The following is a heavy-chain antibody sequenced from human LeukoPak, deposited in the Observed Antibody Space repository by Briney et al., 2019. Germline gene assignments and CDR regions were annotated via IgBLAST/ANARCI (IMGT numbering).Heavy chain of an antibody. CDR2: IYHSGST. D-gene: IGHD2-8*01. V-gene: IGHV4-4*02. CDR1: GGSISSSNW. J-gene: IGHJ4*02. Sequence: SETLSLTCAVSGGSISSSNWWSWVRQPPGKGLEWIGEIYHSGSTNYNPSLESRVTISVDKSKNQFSLKLSSVTAADTAVYYCAINGHPQGGFDYWGQGTLVTVSS. CDR3: AINGHPQGGFDY.